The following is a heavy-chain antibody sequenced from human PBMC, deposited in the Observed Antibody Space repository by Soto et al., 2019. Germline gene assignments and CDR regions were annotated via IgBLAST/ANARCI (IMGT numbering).Heavy chain of an antibody. V-gene: IGHV4-34*01. CDR3: ARGECSSNYCFTRWALDI. CDR1: GDSISRGYY. CDR2: INDSGST. D-gene: IGHD2-2*01. Sequence: PSETLSLTCAVSGDSISRGYYWTWIRQTPGKGLEWIGEINDSGSTNYKPSLKSRVTISADTSKKQFSLNVTSVTAADTAVYYCARGECSSNYCFTRWALDIWGQGTVVTVSS. J-gene: IGHJ3*02.